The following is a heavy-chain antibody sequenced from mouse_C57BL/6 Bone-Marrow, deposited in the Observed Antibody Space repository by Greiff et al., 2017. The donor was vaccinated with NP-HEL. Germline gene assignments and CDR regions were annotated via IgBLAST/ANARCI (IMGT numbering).Heavy chain of an antibody. CDR1: GFTFSSYA. Sequence: EVHLVESGEGLVKPGGSLKLSCAASGFTFSSYAMSWVRQTPQKRLEWVAYISSGGDYIYYADTVKGRFSSSRDNARNTLDLQMSSLKSEDTAMYYCTRDRGWLPWVDYWGQGTSVTVSS. V-gene: IGHV5-9-1*02. CDR2: ISSGGDYI. J-gene: IGHJ4*01. D-gene: IGHD2-3*01. CDR3: TRDRGWLPWVDY.